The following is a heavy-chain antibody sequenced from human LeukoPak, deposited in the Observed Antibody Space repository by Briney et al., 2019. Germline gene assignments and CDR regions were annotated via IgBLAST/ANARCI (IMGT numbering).Heavy chain of an antibody. CDR2: IYPGDSDT. V-gene: IGHV5-51*01. CDR1: GYSFTTYW. J-gene: IGHJ2*01. CDR3: ARHNYGDYEDWYFDL. D-gene: IGHD4-17*01. Sequence: GASPKISCKGSGYSFTTYWIGWVRQLPGKGLEWMGIIYPGDSDTRYSPSFQGQVTISADKSISTACLQWSSLKASDTAMYYCARHNYGDYEDWYFDLWGRGTLVTVSS.